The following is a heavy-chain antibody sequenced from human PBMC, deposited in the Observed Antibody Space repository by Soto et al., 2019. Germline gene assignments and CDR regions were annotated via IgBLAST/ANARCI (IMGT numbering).Heavy chain of an antibody. J-gene: IGHJ4*02. CDR1: GFTFSSYG. CDR2: IWYDGSNK. V-gene: IGHV3-33*01. D-gene: IGHD3-3*01. CDR3: ARDGSRPLRFLEGPFDY. Sequence: QVQLVESGGGVVQPGRSLRLSCAASGFTFSSYGMHWVRQAPGKGLEWVAVIWYDGSNKYYADSVKGRFTISRDNSKNTLYLQMNSLRAEDTAEYYCARDGSRPLRFLEGPFDYWGQGTLVTVSS.